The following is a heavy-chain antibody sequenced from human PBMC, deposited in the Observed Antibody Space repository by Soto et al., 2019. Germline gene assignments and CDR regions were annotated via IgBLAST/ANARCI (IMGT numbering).Heavy chain of an antibody. J-gene: IGHJ4*02. Sequence: PGGSLRLSCAASGFTFSSYAMSWVRQAPGKGLEWVSAISGSGGSTYYADSVKGRFTISRDNSKNTLYLQMNSLRAEDTAVYYCAKDELAYCGGDCSTTFDYWGQGTLVTVSS. D-gene: IGHD2-21*02. V-gene: IGHV3-23*01. CDR1: GFTFSSYA. CDR2: ISGSGGST. CDR3: AKDELAYCGGDCSTTFDY.